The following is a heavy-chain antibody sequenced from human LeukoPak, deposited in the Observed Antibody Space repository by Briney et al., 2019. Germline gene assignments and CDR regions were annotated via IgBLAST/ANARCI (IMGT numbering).Heavy chain of an antibody. CDR1: VYTLTELS. D-gene: IGHD3-22*01. V-gene: IGHV1-24*01. Sequence: AAVKVSCKVSVYTLTELSMHWVRQAPGKGLEWMGGFDPEDGETIYAQKFQGRVTMTEDTSTDTAYMELSSLRSEDTAVYYCATLVNPYYYYYMDVWGKGTTVTVSS. J-gene: IGHJ6*03. CDR2: FDPEDGET. CDR3: ATLVNPYYYYYMDV.